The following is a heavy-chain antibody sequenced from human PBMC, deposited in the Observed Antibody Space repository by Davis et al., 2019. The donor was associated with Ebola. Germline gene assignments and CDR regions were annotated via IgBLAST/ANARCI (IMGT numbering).Heavy chain of an antibody. CDR3: ASSRDMYSSSWYRFRHTPWGSNYGMDV. CDR1: GYTFTSYG. V-gene: IGHV1-18*01. J-gene: IGHJ6*02. D-gene: IGHD6-13*01. CDR2: ISAHNDNT. Sequence: AASVKVSCKASGYTFTSYGISWVRQAPGQGLEWMGWISAHNDNTNYAQKLQGRVTMTTDTSTSTAYMELRSLRSDDTAVYYCASSRDMYSSSWYRFRHTPWGSNYGMDVWGQGTTVTVSS.